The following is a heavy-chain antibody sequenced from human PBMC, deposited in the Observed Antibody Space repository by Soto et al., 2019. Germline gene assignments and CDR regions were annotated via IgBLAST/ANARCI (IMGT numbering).Heavy chain of an antibody. V-gene: IGHV3-7*05. D-gene: IGHD3-10*01. CDR2: IKQDGSES. CDR3: ARIFYHLGGYYRDY. Sequence: EVQLVESGGGLVQPGGSLRLSCAASGFTLSTYWMSWVRQPPGKGLEWVANIKQDGSESYYVDSVKGRFTISRDNAKNLMYLQMNSLRGEDTALDYCARIFYHLGGYYRDYWGQGTLVTVSS. CDR1: GFTLSTYW. J-gene: IGHJ4*02.